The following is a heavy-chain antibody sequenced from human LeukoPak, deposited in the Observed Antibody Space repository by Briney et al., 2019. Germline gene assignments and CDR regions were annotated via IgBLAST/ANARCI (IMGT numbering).Heavy chain of an antibody. Sequence: GGSLRLSCAASGFTFSSYAMSWVRQAPGKELEWVSAISGSGGSTYYADSVKGRFTISRDNSKNTLYLQMNSLRAEDTAVYYCAKDASPYSGSYYGYWGQGTLVTVSS. CDR1: GFTFSSYA. J-gene: IGHJ4*02. CDR3: AKDASPYSGSYYGY. CDR2: ISGSGGST. V-gene: IGHV3-23*01. D-gene: IGHD1-26*01.